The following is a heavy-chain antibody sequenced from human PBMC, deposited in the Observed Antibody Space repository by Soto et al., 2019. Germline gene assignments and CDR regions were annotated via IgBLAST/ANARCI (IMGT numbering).Heavy chain of an antibody. D-gene: IGHD3-22*01. CDR3: AKSPWSYDSSGYYYYFDY. J-gene: IGHJ4*02. Sequence: HPGGSLRLSCAASGFTFSSYAMSWVRQAPGKGLEWVSAISGSGGSTYYADSVKGRFTISRDNSKNTLYLQMNSLRAEDTAVYYCAKSPWSYDSSGYYYYFDYWGQGTLVTVSS. CDR1: GFTFSSYA. CDR2: ISGSGGST. V-gene: IGHV3-23*01.